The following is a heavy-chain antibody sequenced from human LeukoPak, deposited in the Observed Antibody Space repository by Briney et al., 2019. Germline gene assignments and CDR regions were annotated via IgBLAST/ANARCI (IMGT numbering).Heavy chain of an antibody. V-gene: IGHV3-74*01. CDR2: INTDGSST. Sequence: GGSLRLSCAASRFTLSSYWMHWVRQAPGKGLVWVSRINTDGSSTNYADSVMGRFTISRDNAMNTLYLQMNNLRAEDTAVYYCASRTGVYWGQGTLVSVPS. CDR3: ASRTGVY. J-gene: IGHJ4*02. CDR1: RFTLSSYW. D-gene: IGHD1-14*01.